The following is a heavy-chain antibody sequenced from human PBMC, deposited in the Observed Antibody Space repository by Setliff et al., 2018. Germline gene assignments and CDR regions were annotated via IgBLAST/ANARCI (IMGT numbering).Heavy chain of an antibody. J-gene: IGHJ4*02. CDR2: IKQDGSEK. D-gene: IGHD2-2*01. Sequence: GSLRLSCAASGFTFSNYWMSWVRQTPGKGLEWVAHIKQDGSEKYYVDSVKGRFIISRDNAKNSLYLQMNSLRDEDTAVYYCARSESCGATNCSPFDYWGQGTPVTSPQ. CDR3: ARSESCGATNCSPFDY. V-gene: IGHV3-7*03. CDR1: GFTFSNYW.